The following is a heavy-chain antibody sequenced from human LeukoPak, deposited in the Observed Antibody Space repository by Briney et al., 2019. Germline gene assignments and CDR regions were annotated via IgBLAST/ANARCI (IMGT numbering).Heavy chain of an antibody. J-gene: IGHJ6*03. V-gene: IGHV3-30*18. Sequence: GGSLRLSCAASGFTFSSYGMHWVRQAPGKGLEWVAVISYDGSNKYYADSVKGRFTISRDNSKNTLYLQMNSLRAEDTAVFYCAKEDSSWYDGYYLYYMDVWGKGTTVTVSS. CDR1: GFTFSSYG. D-gene: IGHD6-13*01. CDR2: ISYDGSNK. CDR3: AKEDSSWYDGYYLYYMDV.